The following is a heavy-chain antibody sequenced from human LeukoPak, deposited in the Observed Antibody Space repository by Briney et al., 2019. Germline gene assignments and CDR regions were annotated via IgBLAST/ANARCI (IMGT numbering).Heavy chain of an antibody. Sequence: ASVKVSCKASGGTFSSYAISWVRQAPGQGLEWMGRIIPIFGTANYAQKFQGRVTITTDESTSTAYMELSSLRSEDTAMYYCAREETLGVKDAFDIWGQGTMVTVSS. V-gene: IGHV1-69*05. D-gene: IGHD1-26*01. J-gene: IGHJ3*02. CDR2: IIPIFGTA. CDR1: GGTFSSYA. CDR3: AREETLGVKDAFDI.